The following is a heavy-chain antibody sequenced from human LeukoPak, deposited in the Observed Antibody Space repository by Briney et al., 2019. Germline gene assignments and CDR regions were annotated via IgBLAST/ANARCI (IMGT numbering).Heavy chain of an antibody. V-gene: IGHV4-34*01. CDR3: AREEYYYYGMDV. CDR1: GGSFSGYY. Sequence: SETLSLTCAVYGGSFSGYYWSWIRQPAGKGLQWIGEINHSGSTNYNPSLKSRVTISVDTSKNQFSLKLSSVTAADTAVYYCAREEYYYYGMDVWGQGTTVTVSS. J-gene: IGHJ6*02. CDR2: INHSGST.